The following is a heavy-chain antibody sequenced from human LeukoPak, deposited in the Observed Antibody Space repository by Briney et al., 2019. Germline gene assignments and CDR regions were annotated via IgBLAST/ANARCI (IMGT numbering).Heavy chain of an antibody. CDR1: GGTFTDYY. V-gene: IGHV4-34*08. CDR2: INDRGST. Sequence: SETLSLTCAVYGGTFTDYYWSWLRQSPGKGLEWIGEINDRGSTSYNPSLRSRVTISVDTSKNQFSLKQNSVNAAETAVYYCATHNGGIVIRGIDYCGQGNLFSVAS. D-gene: IGHD3-10*01. J-gene: IGHJ4*02. CDR3: ATHNGGIVIRGIDY.